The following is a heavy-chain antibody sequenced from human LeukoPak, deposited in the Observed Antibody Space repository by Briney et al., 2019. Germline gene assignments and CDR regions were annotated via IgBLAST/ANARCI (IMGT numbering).Heavy chain of an antibody. D-gene: IGHD4-17*01. CDR1: GGTFSSYA. V-gene: IGHV1-69*01. Sequence: ASVKVSCKASGGTFSSYAISWVRQAPGQGLEWMGGIIPIFGTANYAQKFQGRVTITADESTSTAYMELSSLRSEDAAVYYCARGCKTTVTIFDYWGQGTMVTVSS. CDR3: ARGCKTTVTIFDY. CDR2: IIPIFGTA. J-gene: IGHJ4*02.